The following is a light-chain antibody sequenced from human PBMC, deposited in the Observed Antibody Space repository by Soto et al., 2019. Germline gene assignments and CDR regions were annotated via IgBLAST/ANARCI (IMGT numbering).Light chain of an antibody. CDR1: QSISSY. J-gene: IGKJ1*01. CDR2: AAS. Sequence: DIQMTQSPSSLSASVGARVSITCRASQSISSYLNWYQQKPGKAPKLLIYAASSLQSGVPSRFSGSGSGTDFTLTISSLQPEDFATYYCQQSYSTPWTVGQGTKVDIK. CDR3: QQSYSTPWT. V-gene: IGKV1-39*01.